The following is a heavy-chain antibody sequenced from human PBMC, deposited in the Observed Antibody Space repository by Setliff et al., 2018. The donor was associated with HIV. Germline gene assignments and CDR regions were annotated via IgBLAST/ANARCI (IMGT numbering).Heavy chain of an antibody. D-gene: IGHD6-6*01. V-gene: IGHV4-39*01. Sequence: SETLSLTCTVSGGSITSRNYYWGWIRQPPGKGLEWIGSISYSGSTYYNTSLKSRVTISVDTSKNQFSLKMSSVTAADTAVYYCLTSSIGPLPWDYWGQGTLVTVSS. CDR2: ISYSGST. J-gene: IGHJ4*02. CDR3: LTSSIGPLPWDY. CDR1: GGSITSRNYY.